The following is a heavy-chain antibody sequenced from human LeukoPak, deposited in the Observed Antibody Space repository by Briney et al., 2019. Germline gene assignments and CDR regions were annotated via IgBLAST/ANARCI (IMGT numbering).Heavy chain of an antibody. V-gene: IGHV4-39*01. CDR3: ARGDSYVQIDY. CDR1: GGSISSRSYD. Sequence: SETLSLTCTVYGGSISSRSYDWGWIRQPPGKGLEWIGSMYDSGSTNYSPSLKSRVTISVDTSKNQFSLKLSSVTAADTAVYYCARGDSYVQIDYWGQGTLVTVSS. J-gene: IGHJ4*02. D-gene: IGHD2-21*02. CDR2: MYDSGST.